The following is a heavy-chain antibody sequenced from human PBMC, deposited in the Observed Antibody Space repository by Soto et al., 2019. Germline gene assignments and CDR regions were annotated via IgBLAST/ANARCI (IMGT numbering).Heavy chain of an antibody. V-gene: IGHV1-18*04. CDR3: ARNLTALDQIVVVPAAFVS. CDR1: GYTFSSYG. J-gene: IGHJ5*02. CDR2: ISAYNGHT. Sequence: AASVKVSSKASGYTFSSYGISWVRQAPGQGNEWMGWISAYNGHTKYLEKLQGRVMMTTDASTSTAYMELRSLRSDDTALYYCARNLTALDQIVVVPAAFVSSGQGTPVTVSS. D-gene: IGHD2-15*01.